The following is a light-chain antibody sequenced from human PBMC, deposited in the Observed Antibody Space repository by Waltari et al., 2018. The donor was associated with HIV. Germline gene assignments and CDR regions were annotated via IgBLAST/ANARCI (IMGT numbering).Light chain of an antibody. CDR1: NIGSKS. CDR2: DDS. V-gene: IGLV3-21*02. Sequence: SYVLTQPPSVSVAPGQTATITCGRNNIGSKSVHWYQQKPGQAPVLVVYDDSDRPSGIPERFSGSNSGNTATLTISRVEAVDEADYYCQVWDSSTDHVLFGGGTKLTVL. CDR3: QVWDSSTDHVL. J-gene: IGLJ2*01.